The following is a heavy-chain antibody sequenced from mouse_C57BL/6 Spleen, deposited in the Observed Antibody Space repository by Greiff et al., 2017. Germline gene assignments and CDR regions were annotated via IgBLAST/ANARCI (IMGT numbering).Heavy chain of an antibody. CDR2: IDPSDRET. CDR3: PRGGSGTYYFDY. Sequence: QVQLQQPGAELVRPGSSVKLSCKASGYAFSSYWMNWVKQRPIQGLEWIGNIDPSDRETHYNQKFKGKATLTVDKSSSTAYMQLSSLASEVSAVYYCPRGGSGTYYFDYWGQGTPLTVSA. CDR1: GYAFSSYW. D-gene: IGHD2-14*01. J-gene: IGHJ2*01. V-gene: IGHV1-52*01.